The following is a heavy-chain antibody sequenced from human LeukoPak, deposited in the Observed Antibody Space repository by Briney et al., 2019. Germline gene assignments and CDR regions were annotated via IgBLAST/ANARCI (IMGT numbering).Heavy chain of an antibody. D-gene: IGHD3-22*01. V-gene: IGHV4-39*01. J-gene: IGHJ3*02. Sequence: SETLSLTCTVSGGSISSSSYYWGWIRQPPGKGLEWIGSIYYSGSTYYNPSLKSRVTISVDTSKNQFSLKLSSVTAADTAVYYCARLSGITMIVVFISDAFDIWGQGTMVTVSS. CDR3: ARLSGITMIVVFISDAFDI. CDR2: IYYSGST. CDR1: GGSISSSSYY.